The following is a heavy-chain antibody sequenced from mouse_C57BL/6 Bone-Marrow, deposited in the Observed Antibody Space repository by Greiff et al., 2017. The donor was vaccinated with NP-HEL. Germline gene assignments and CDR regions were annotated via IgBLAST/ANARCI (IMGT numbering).Heavy chain of an antibody. D-gene: IGHD3-3*01. CDR3: ASGGQGYAMDY. V-gene: IGHV1-31*01. Sequence: VKLMESGPELVKPGASVKISCKASGYSFTGYYMHWVKQSHGNILDWIGYIYPYNGVSSYNQKFKGKATLTVDKSSSTAYMELRSLTSEDSAVYYCASGGQGYAMDYWGQGTSVTVSS. CDR1: GYSFTGYY. CDR2: IYPYNGVS. J-gene: IGHJ4*01.